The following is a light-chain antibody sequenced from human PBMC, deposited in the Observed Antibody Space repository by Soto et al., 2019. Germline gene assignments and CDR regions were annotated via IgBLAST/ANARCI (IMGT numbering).Light chain of an antibody. J-gene: IGLJ3*02. CDR2: RNT. V-gene: IGLV1-40*01. Sequence: QSVLTQSPSVSGAPGQRVTISCTGSSSNIGAGYDVHWYQHLPGAAPKLLIYRNTNRPSGVPDRFSGSKSGTSASLAITGLQAEDESDYYCQSYDSKLSGWVFGGGTKLTVL. CDR3: QSYDSKLSGWV. CDR1: SSNIGAGYD.